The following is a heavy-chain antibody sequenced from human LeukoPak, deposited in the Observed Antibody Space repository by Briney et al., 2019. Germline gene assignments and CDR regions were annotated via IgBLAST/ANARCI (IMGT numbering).Heavy chain of an antibody. Sequence: GGSLRLSCAASGFTFSSYGMHWVRQAPGKGLEWVAVISYDGSNKYYADSVKGRFTISRDNSKNTLYLQMNSLRAEDTAVYYCVRGNNTFEMATLALDHWGQGALVTVSS. CDR2: ISYDGSNK. CDR1: GFTFSSYG. J-gene: IGHJ4*02. CDR3: VRGNNTFEMATLALDH. V-gene: IGHV3-30*03. D-gene: IGHD5-24*01.